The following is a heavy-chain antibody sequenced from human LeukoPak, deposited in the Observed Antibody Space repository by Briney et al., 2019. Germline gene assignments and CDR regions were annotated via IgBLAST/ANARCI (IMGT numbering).Heavy chain of an antibody. D-gene: IGHD3-10*02. Sequence: PSETLSLTCTVSGASISSYHWSWMRQPPGKGLEWIGDVYGSGSADHNPSLKSRVTISVDTSKKHFSLKLTSVTAADTAVYFCARARNVGGGRFYFDSWGQGILVTVSS. V-gene: IGHV4-59*01. CDR3: ARARNVGGGRFYFDS. CDR1: GASISSYH. CDR2: VYGSGSA. J-gene: IGHJ4*02.